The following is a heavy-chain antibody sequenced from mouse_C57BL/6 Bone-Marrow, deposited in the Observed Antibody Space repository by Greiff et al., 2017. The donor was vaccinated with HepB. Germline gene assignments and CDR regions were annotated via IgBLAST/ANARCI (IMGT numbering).Heavy chain of an antibody. D-gene: IGHD1-1*01. Sequence: LQQSVAELMKPGASVKLSCKATGYTFTGYWIEWVKQRPVHGLGWIGEILPGSGSTNDNEKFKGKATFTADTSSNTAYMQLSSLTTEDSAIYYCAREGYYGSSRGYFDYWGQGTTLTVSS. J-gene: IGHJ2*01. CDR2: ILPGSGST. CDR3: AREGYYGSSRGYFDY. CDR1: GYTFTGYW. V-gene: IGHV1-9*01.